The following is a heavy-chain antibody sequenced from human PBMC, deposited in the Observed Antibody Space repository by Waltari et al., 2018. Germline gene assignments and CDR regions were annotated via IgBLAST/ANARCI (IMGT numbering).Heavy chain of an antibody. Sequence: QVQLVQSGAEVKKPGASVKVSCKASGYTFTSYAMHWVRQAPGQRLEWMGWINAGNGNTKYSQKFQGRVTITRDTSASTAYMELSSLRSEDTAVYYCARASRSSGITFDYWGQGTLVTVSS. CDR3: ARASRSSGITFDY. CDR2: INAGNGNT. V-gene: IGHV1-3*01. D-gene: IGHD3-22*01. CDR1: GYTFTSYA. J-gene: IGHJ4*02.